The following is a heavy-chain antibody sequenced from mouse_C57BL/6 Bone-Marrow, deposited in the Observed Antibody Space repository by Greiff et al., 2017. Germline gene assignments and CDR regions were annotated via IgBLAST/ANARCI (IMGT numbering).Heavy chain of an antibody. Sequence: EVMLVESGGGLVKPGGSLKLSCAASGFTFSDYGMHWVRQAPEKGLEWVAYISSGSSNIYYADTVKGRFTISRDNAKNTLFLQMTSLRSEDTAMYYCARGICYAMDYWGQGTSVTVSS. CDR2: ISSGSSNI. V-gene: IGHV5-17*01. CDR3: ARGICYAMDY. J-gene: IGHJ4*01. CDR1: GFTFSDYG.